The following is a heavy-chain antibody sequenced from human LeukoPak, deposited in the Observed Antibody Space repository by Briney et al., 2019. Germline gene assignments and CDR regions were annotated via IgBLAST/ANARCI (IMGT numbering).Heavy chain of an antibody. CDR1: GYTFTSYY. CDR3: ARPLNTYYYGSGGYLEY. V-gene: IGHV1-46*01. J-gene: IGHJ4*02. Sequence: ASVKVSCKASGYTFTSYYMHWVRQAPGQGLEWMGIINPSGGSTSYAQKFQGRVTMTRDTSTSTVYMELSSLRSEDTAVYYCARPLNTYYYGSGGYLEYWGQGTLVTVSS. D-gene: IGHD3-10*01. CDR2: INPSGGST.